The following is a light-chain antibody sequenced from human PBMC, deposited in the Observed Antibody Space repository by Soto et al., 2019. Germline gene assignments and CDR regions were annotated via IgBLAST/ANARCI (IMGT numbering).Light chain of an antibody. CDR1: SSDVGGYNF. CDR2: EVS. V-gene: IGLV2-8*01. J-gene: IGLJ1*01. CDR3: SSYAGSTYV. Sequence: QSVLTQPPSASGSPGQSVTISCTGTSSDVGGYNFVSWYQHHPGKAPKLMLYEVSKRPSGVPDRFSGSKSGNTASLTVSGLQAEDEADYYCSSYAGSTYVLGTGTKVTVL.